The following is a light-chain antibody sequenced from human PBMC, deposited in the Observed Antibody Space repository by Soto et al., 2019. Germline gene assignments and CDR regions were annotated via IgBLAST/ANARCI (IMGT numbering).Light chain of an antibody. V-gene: IGKV1-6*01. CDR1: QGIRND. J-gene: IGKJ1*01. Sequence: AIQMTQSPSSLSASVGDSVTITCRASQGIRNDLGWYQQKPGKAPKLLIYAASTLESGVPSRFSGSGSGTDFTLTISSLQPEDFATYYCLQDYNYPWTFGQGTKVEIK. CDR3: LQDYNYPWT. CDR2: AAS.